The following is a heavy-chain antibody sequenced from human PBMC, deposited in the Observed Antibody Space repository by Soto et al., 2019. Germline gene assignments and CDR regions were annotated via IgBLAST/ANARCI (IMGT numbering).Heavy chain of an antibody. CDR1: GGSISSYY. CDR2: IYYSGST. D-gene: IGHD3-3*01. V-gene: IGHV4-59*01. CDR3: AREEGYDSWSGHWVMAV. Sequence: SETLSLTCTVSGGSISSYYWSWIRQPPGKGLEWIGYIYYSGSTNYNPSLKSRVTISVDTSKNQFSLKVSSVTAADTAVYYCAREEGYDSWSGHWVMAVWGKGTTVTVSS. J-gene: IGHJ6*03.